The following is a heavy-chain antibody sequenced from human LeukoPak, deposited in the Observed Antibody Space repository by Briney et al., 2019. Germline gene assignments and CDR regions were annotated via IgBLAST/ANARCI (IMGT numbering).Heavy chain of an antibody. D-gene: IGHD6-13*01. CDR2: VSGSGDGT. J-gene: IGHJ4*02. Sequence: GGSLRLSCAASGFSFSNFAVSWVRQAPGKGLEWVSAVSGSGDGTYYADSVKGRFTISRDNSKNTLYLEMNSLRAEGTAVYYCAKLEGQRLVEYYFDYWGQGTLVTVST. CDR3: AKLEGQRLVEYYFDY. V-gene: IGHV3-23*01. CDR1: GFSFSNFA.